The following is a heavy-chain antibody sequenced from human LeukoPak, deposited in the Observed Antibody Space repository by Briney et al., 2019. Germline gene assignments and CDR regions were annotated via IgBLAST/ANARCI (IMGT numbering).Heavy chain of an antibody. CDR3: AKRKDSSGYYSYSPYYFDY. CDR2: ISDSGGST. V-gene: IGHV3-23*01. D-gene: IGHD3-22*01. CDR1: GSPFSSYA. J-gene: IGHJ4*02. Sequence: PGGPLKLPCPPSGSPFSSYAISWAPRAPGKGLEWVSPISDSGGSTYYADSVKGRFTISRDNSKNTLYLQMNSLRAEDTAVYYCAKRKDSSGYYSYSPYYFDYWGQGTLVTVSS.